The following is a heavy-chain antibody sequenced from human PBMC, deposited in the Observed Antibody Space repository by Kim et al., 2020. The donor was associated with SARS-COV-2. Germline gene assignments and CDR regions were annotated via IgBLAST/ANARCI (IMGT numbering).Heavy chain of an antibody. V-gene: IGHV1-46*01. Sequence: ASVKVSCKASGYTFTSYYMHWVRQAPGQGLEWMGIINPSGGSTSYAQKFQGRVTMTRDTSTSTVYMELSSLRSEDTAVYYCARGKLTHQGIVGAKFGPDYWGQGTLVTVSS. D-gene: IGHD1-26*01. J-gene: IGHJ4*02. CDR3: ARGKLTHQGIVGAKFGPDY. CDR2: INPSGGST. CDR1: GYTFTSYY.